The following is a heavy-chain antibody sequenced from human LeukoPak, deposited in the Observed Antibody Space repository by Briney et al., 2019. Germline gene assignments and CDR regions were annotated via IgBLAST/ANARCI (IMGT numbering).Heavy chain of an antibody. CDR1: GFTFSIYG. V-gene: IGHV3-30*02. D-gene: IGHD6-13*01. J-gene: IGHJ1*01. Sequence: TGGSLRLSCAASGFTFSIYGMHWVRQAPGKGLEWVAFIRYDGSNKYYGDSVKGRLTISRDNSKNTLYLQMNSLRAEDTAVYYCTKDQGYSSSEYFQHWGQGTLVTVSS. CDR2: IRYDGSNK. CDR3: TKDQGYSSSEYFQH.